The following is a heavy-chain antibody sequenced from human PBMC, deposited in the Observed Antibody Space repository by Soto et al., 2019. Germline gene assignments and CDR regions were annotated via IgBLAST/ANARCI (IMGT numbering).Heavy chain of an antibody. J-gene: IGHJ3*02. CDR1: GFTFSSYA. CDR2: ISGSGGST. V-gene: IGHV3-23*01. Sequence: EVQLLESGGGLVQPGGSLRLSCAASGFTFSSYAMSWVRQAPGKGLEWVSAISGSGGSTYYADSVKGRFTISRDNSKNTLYLQMNSRRAEDTAVYYCAKVKRFPKDAFDIWGQGTMVTVST. CDR3: AKVKRFPKDAFDI.